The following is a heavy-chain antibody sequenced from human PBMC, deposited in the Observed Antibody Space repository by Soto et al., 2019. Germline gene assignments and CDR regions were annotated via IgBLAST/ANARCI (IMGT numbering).Heavy chain of an antibody. CDR2: ISYDGSNK. J-gene: IGHJ5*02. D-gene: IGHD4-4*01. V-gene: IGHV3-30*18. CDR3: AKDIMTTVTTDNCFDP. Sequence: QVQLVESGGGVVQPGRSLRLSCAASGFTFSSYGMHWVRQAPGKGLEWVAVISYDGSNKYYADSVKGRFTISRDNSKNTLYLQMNSLRAEDTAVYYCAKDIMTTVTTDNCFDPWGQGTLVTVSS. CDR1: GFTFSSYG.